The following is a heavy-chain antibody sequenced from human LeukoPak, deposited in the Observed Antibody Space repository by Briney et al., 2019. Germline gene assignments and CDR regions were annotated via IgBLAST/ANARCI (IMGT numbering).Heavy chain of an antibody. V-gene: IGHV4-34*01. CDR1: GGSFSGYY. CDR3: ARGPYVDTAMVTNFDY. D-gene: IGHD5-18*01. Sequence: SETLSLTCAVCGGSFSGYYWSWIRQPPGKGLEWIGEINHSGSTNYNPSLKSRVTISVDTSKNQFSLKLSSVTAADTAVYYCARGPYVDTAMVTNFDYWGQGTLVTVSS. J-gene: IGHJ4*02. CDR2: INHSGST.